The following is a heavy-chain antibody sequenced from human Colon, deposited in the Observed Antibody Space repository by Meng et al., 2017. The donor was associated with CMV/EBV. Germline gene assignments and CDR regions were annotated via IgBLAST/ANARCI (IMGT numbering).Heavy chain of an antibody. CDR3: AKGSTDGFNGLFDS. V-gene: IGHV3-23*01. Sequence: GESLKISCAASGFTFSSHAMSWVRQAPGKGLEWASGFSRGGENSYYADSVRGRFTISRDISKSTLYLQMDSLRAEDTALYYCAKGSTDGFNGLFDSWGQGALVTVSS. D-gene: IGHD5-24*01. CDR2: FSRGGENS. J-gene: IGHJ4*02. CDR1: GFTFSSHA.